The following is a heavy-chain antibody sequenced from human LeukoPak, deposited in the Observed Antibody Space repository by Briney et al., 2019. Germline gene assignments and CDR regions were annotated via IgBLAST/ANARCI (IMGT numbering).Heavy chain of an antibody. Sequence: ASVKVSCKASGYTFTGYYMHWVRQAPGQGLEWMGWINPNSGGTSYAQKFQGRVTMTRDTSISTAYMELSRLRSDDTAVYYCARDKQLVDYYYYYYMDVWGKGTTVTVSS. CDR1: GYTFTGYY. J-gene: IGHJ6*03. D-gene: IGHD6-6*01. CDR2: INPNSGGT. CDR3: ARDKQLVDYYYYYYMDV. V-gene: IGHV1-2*02.